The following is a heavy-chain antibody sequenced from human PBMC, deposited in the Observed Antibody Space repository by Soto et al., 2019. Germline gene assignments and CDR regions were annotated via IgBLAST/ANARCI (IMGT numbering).Heavy chain of an antibody. CDR3: ARVFVTGHNWNPRWFDP. D-gene: IGHD1-20*01. J-gene: IGHJ5*02. V-gene: IGHV1-18*01. Sequence: ASVKVSCKASGYTFTSYGISWVRQAPEQGLEWMGWISAYKGNTNYAQKLQGRVTMTTDTSTSTAYMELRSLRSDDTAVYYCARVFVTGHNWNPRWFDPWGQGTLVTVSS. CDR2: ISAYKGNT. CDR1: GYTFTSYG.